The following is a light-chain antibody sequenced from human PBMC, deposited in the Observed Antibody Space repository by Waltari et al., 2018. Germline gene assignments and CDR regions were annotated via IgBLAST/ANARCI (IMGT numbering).Light chain of an antibody. J-gene: IGKJ2*01. CDR1: QSVSSN. V-gene: IGKV3-15*01. CDR3: QQYNNWPPYT. CDR2: GAS. Sequence: EMVMTQSPATLSMSPGERATLSCRASQSVSSNLAWYQQKPGQAPRLLIYGASTRATGIPARFSGSGSGTEFTLTISSLQSEDFAVYYCQQYNNWPPYTFGQGTKLEIK.